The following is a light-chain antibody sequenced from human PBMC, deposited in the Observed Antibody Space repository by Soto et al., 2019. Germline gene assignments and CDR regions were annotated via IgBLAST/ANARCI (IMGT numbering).Light chain of an antibody. J-gene: IGKJ5*01. V-gene: IGKV3-20*01. Sequence: EVVWTQSPGTLSLSPGERGTLSCRASQSVSSRLAWYQHKPGQAPRLHISGASSRATGIPDRFSGSGSGTDFTLTISRLEPEDFALYYCQHYGASPITFGQGTRLEIK. CDR3: QHYGASPIT. CDR1: QSVSSR. CDR2: GAS.